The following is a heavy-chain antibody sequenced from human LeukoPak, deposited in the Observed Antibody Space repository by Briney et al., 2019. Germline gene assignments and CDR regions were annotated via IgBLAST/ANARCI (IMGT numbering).Heavy chain of an antibody. CDR3: AKMKGTVLYFHYTMDD. CDR2: IGGSSGST. J-gene: IGHJ6*03. V-gene: IGHV3-23*01. CDR1: GFAFTGFA. D-gene: IGHD3-10*01. Sequence: GGSLRLSCAASGFAFTGFAMSWVRQAPGKGPEWVSRIGGSSGSTYYADSVKGRITISSDNSKKTLYLQMNSLSADDTAVTSYAKMKGTVLYFHYTMDDWGKGTTVIVSS.